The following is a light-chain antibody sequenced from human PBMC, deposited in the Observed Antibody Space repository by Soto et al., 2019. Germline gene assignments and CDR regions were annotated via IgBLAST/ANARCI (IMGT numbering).Light chain of an antibody. CDR1: DSVISSY. J-gene: IGKJ1*01. Sequence: TQSPTTMSDPVRHSVTLSCRAGDSVISSYLAWYQQKPGQAPRLLIYGASSRATGIPDRFSGSGSGTEFTLTISSLQPDDFATYYCQQYNSYSPRTFGQGTKVDIK. CDR2: GAS. CDR3: QQYNSYSPRT. V-gene: IGKV3-20*01.